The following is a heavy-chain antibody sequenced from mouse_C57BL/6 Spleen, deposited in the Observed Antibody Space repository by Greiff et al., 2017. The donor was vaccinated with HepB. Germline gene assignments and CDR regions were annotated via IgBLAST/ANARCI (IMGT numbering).Heavy chain of an antibody. J-gene: IGHJ4*01. Sequence: QVQLQQSGAELMKPGASVKLSCKATGYTFTGYWIEWVKQRPGHGLEWIGEILPGSGSTNYNEKFKGKATFTADTSSNTAYMQLSSLTTEDSAIYYCAREGYGYDGGRYAMDYWGQGTSVTVSS. CDR3: AREGYGYDGGRYAMDY. CDR1: GYTFTGYW. CDR2: ILPGSGST. V-gene: IGHV1-9*01. D-gene: IGHD2-2*01.